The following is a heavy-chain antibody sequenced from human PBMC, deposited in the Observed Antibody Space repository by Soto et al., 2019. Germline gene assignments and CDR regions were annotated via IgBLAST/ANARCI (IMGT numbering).Heavy chain of an antibody. V-gene: IGHV3-11*01. D-gene: IGHD2-15*01. CDR2: ISSSGSTI. CDR3: ARGKLVVVATTIGYNWFDP. CDR1: GFTFSDYY. J-gene: IGHJ5*02. Sequence: GGSLSLSCAASGFTFSDYYMNWIRQAPGKGLEWVSYISSSGSTIYYADSVKGRFTISRDNAKNSLYLQMNSSVTAADTAVYYCARGKLVVVATTIGYNWFDPWGQGTLVTVSS.